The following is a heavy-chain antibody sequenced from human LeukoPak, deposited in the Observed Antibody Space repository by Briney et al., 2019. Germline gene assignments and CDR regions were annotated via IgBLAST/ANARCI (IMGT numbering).Heavy chain of an antibody. V-gene: IGHV3-9*01. J-gene: IGHJ4*02. CDR3: ARDNYYYDSSGYYRHYDY. CDR2: ISWKSGTA. D-gene: IGHD3-22*01. CDR1: GFTFDEYA. Sequence: GGSLRLSCAASGFTFDEYAMHWVRQVPGKGLEWVAGISWKSGTAVYADSVKGRFTISRDNAKNSLYLQMNSLRAEDTAVYYCARDNYYYDSSGYYRHYDYWGQGTLVTVSS.